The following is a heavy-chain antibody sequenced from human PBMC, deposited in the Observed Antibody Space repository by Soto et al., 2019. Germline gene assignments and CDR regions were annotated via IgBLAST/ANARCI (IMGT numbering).Heavy chain of an antibody. CDR1: GFTFSSYS. V-gene: IGHV3-21*01. J-gene: IGHJ4*02. CDR2: ISSSSSYI. CDR3: ARGRGSDYYGSGSYYRGNDY. Sequence: PGGSLRLSCAASGFTFSSYSMNWVRQAPGKGLEWVSSISSSSSYIYYADSVKGRFTISRDNAKNSLYLQMNSLRAEDTAVYYCARGRGSDYYGSGSYYRGNDYWGQGTLVTVSS. D-gene: IGHD3-10*01.